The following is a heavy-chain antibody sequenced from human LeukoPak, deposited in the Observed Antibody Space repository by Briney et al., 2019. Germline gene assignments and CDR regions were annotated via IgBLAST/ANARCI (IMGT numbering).Heavy chain of an antibody. Sequence: PGGSLRLSCAASGFTFSSYWMSWVRQAPGKGLEWVANVKQDGSEKYYVDSVKGRFTISRDNAKNPLYLQMNSLRAEDTAVYYCARDQGRILRDYWGQGTLVTVSS. D-gene: IGHD2-15*01. CDR3: ARDQGRILRDY. J-gene: IGHJ4*02. CDR2: VKQDGSEK. CDR1: GFTFSSYW. V-gene: IGHV3-7*01.